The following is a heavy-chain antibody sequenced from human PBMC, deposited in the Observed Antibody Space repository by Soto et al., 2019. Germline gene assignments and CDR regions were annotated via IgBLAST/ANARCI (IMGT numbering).Heavy chain of an antibody. Sequence: SETLSLTCAVSGGSISSSNWWSWVRQPPGKGLEWIGEIYHSGSTNYNPSLKSRVTISVDTSKNQFSLKLTSVTAADTAVYYCARDLDSITMVRGVMNYGMDVWGQGTTVTVSS. J-gene: IGHJ6*02. D-gene: IGHD3-10*01. V-gene: IGHV4-4*02. CDR1: GGSISSSNW. CDR2: IYHSGST. CDR3: ARDLDSITMVRGVMNYGMDV.